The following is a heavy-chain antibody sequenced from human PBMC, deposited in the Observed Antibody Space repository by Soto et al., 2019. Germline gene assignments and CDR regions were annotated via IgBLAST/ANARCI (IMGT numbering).Heavy chain of an antibody. Sequence: GALRLSCAASGFIFSNFAMYWVRRAPGKGLEWVSSIRQSGDRSSYADSAKGRFTISRDNSKNTLYLQMNGLRLDDTAVYYCVTAVRTRLDNWGPGTLVTVSS. D-gene: IGHD3-10*01. CDR1: GFIFSNFA. CDR3: VTAVRTRLDN. V-gene: IGHV3-23*01. J-gene: IGHJ4*02. CDR2: IRQSGDRS.